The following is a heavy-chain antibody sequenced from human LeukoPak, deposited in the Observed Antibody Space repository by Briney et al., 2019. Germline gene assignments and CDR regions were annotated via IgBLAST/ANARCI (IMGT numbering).Heavy chain of an antibody. D-gene: IGHD3-10*01. CDR3: ARSTLTMVTYNWFDP. V-gene: IGHV4-59*01. Sequence: SETLSLTCTVSGGSISSYYWSWIRQPPGKGLEWIGYIYYSGSTNYNPSLKSRVAISVDTSKNQFSLKLSSVTAADTAVYYCARSTLTMVTYNWFDPWGQGTLVTVSS. CDR2: IYYSGST. J-gene: IGHJ5*02. CDR1: GGSISSYY.